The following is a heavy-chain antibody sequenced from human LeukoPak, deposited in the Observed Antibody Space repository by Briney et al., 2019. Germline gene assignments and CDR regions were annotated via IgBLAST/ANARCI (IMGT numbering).Heavy chain of an antibody. Sequence: SETLSLTCAVYGGSFSGYYWSWIRQPPGKGLEWIGEINHSGSTNYNPSLKSRVTISVDTSKNQFSLKLSSVTAADTAVYYCARDKWLHYFDYWGQRTLVTVSS. CDR2: INHSGST. CDR3: ARDKWLHYFDY. V-gene: IGHV4-34*01. CDR1: GGSFSGYY. D-gene: IGHD6-19*01. J-gene: IGHJ4*02.